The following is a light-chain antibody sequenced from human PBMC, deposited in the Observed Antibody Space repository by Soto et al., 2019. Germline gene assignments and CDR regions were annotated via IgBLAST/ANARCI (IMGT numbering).Light chain of an antibody. CDR1: QSISSR. Sequence: DIQMTQSPSTLSASVGDRVTITCRASQSISSRLAWYQQKPGKAPKLLIYDASSLESGVPSRFSGSGSGTEFTLTISSLQPDDFATYYYQQYNSYSTFGQGTKVDIK. CDR3: QQYNSYST. V-gene: IGKV1-5*01. J-gene: IGKJ1*01. CDR2: DAS.